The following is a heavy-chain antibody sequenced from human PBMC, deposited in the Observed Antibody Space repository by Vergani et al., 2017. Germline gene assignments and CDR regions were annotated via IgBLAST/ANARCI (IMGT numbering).Heavy chain of an antibody. Sequence: QVQLQESGPGLVKPSQTLSLTCTVSGGSISSGDYYWSWIRQTPGKGLEWIGYIYYSGSTYYNPSLKSRVTISVETSKNQFSLKLSSVTAADTAVYYCARETRVDITMRHFDYWGQGTLVTVSS. J-gene: IGHJ4*02. V-gene: IGHV4-30-4*08. CDR2: IYYSGST. D-gene: IGHD3-22*01. CDR3: ARETRVDITMRHFDY. CDR1: GGSISSGDYY.